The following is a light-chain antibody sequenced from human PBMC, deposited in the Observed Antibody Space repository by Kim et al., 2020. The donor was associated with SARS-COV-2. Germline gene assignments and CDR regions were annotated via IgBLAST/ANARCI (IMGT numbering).Light chain of an antibody. J-gene: IGLJ1*01. V-gene: IGLV3-19*01. CDR2: RKN. CDR1: SHRSYY. Sequence: RTTFQGSSHRSYYASGYQQQPEQAPVLVIYRKNNRPSGIPDRLRGSSSGNTASVTLTGAQAEDEADAYCNSRDSSGNHLGVFGTGTKVTVL. CDR3: NSRDSSGNHLGV.